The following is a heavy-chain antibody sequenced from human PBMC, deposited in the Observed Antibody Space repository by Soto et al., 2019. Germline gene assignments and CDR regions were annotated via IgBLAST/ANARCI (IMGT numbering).Heavy chain of an antibody. CDR1: GYTYTSYD. CDR3: ARDPGYSYGYN. Sequence: GASVKVSWKASGYTYTSYDISSVRQAPGQGLEWMGRINPSNGNTRYAQKFQGRVTITRDTSASTAYMELSSLRSEDTAVYYCARDPGYSYGYNWGQGTLVNVSS. V-gene: IGHV1-3*01. J-gene: IGHJ4*02. D-gene: IGHD5-18*01. CDR2: INPSNGNT.